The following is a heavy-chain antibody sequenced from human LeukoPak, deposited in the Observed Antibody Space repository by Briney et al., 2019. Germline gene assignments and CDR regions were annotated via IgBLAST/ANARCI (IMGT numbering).Heavy chain of an antibody. J-gene: IGHJ4*02. D-gene: IGHD2-2*01. CDR3: ARDSSTYAGPPDY. CDR2: IGAAGSTI. Sequence: PGGSLRLSCAASGFTFSSYSMNWVRQAPGKGLEWVSYIGAAGSTIYYADSAKGRFTISRDNAKNSLFLQMNSLRAEDTAVYYCARDSSTYAGPPDYWGQGTLVTVSS. CDR1: GFTFSSYS. V-gene: IGHV3-48*01.